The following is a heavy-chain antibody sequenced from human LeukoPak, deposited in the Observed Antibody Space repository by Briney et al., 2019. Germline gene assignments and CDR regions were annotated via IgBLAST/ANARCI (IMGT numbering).Heavy chain of an antibody. V-gene: IGHV3-74*01. J-gene: IGHJ4*02. Sequence: PGGSLRLSCAASGFTFSSHWMHWVRQAPGKGLVWVSRIDHDGSSTTYADSVKGRFTISRDNAKNTLFLQVNSLRVEDTAVYYCAREHRNEGPTVDYWGQGLLVTVSS. CDR3: AREHRNEGPTVDY. CDR1: GFTFSSHW. D-gene: IGHD4-17*01. CDR2: IDHDGSST.